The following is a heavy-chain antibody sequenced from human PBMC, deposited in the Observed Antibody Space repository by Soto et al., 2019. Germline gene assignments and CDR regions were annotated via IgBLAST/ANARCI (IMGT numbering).Heavy chain of an antibody. Sequence: ASVKVSCEASGYTFTSYGISWVRQAPGQGLEWMGWISAYNGNTNYAQKLQGRVTMTTDTSTSTAYMELRSLRSDDTAVYYCARGKCTNGVCYSVYWFDPWGQGTLVTVSS. J-gene: IGHJ5*02. CDR3: ARGKCTNGVCYSVYWFDP. CDR2: ISAYNGNT. V-gene: IGHV1-18*01. D-gene: IGHD2-8*01. CDR1: GYTFTSYG.